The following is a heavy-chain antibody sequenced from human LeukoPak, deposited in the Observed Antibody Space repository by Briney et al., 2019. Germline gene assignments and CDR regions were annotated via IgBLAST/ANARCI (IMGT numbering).Heavy chain of an antibody. D-gene: IGHD1-20*01. V-gene: IGHV3-49*03. J-gene: IGHJ3*02. CDR2: ITHKAFGGTA. CDR3: ARDEYNWNVDAFDI. Sequence: GGSLRLSCTTSGFIFGDYAMSWFRQAPEKGLEGIGFITHKAFGGTAEYAASVKGRFTISRDNAKNSLYLQMNSLRAEDTAVYYCARDEYNWNVDAFDIWGQGTVVTVSS. CDR1: GFIFGDYA.